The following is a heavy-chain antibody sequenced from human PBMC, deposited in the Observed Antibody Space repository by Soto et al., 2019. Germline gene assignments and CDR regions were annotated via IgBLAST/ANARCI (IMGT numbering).Heavy chain of an antibody. V-gene: IGHV3-23*01. Sequence: EVQLLESGGGLVQPGGSLRLSCAASGFTFSSYAMSWVRQAPGKGLEWVSAISGSGGSTYYADSVKGRFTISRDNSKNTLYLQMNSLRAEDTAVYYCAKVVADDILTGYPTTPYYFDYWGQGTLVTVSS. J-gene: IGHJ4*02. CDR1: GFTFSSYA. D-gene: IGHD3-9*01. CDR3: AKVVADDILTGYPTTPYYFDY. CDR2: ISGSGGST.